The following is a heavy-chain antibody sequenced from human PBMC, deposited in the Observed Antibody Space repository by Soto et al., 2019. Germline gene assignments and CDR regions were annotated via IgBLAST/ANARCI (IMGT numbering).Heavy chain of an antibody. CDR3: ARVIGERDGYNLNY. CDR1: GGTFSSYA. D-gene: IGHD5-12*01. Sequence: GASVKVSCKASGGTFSSYAISWARQAPGQGLEWMGGIIPILGTANYAQKFQGRVTITADESTSTAYMELSSLRSEDTAVYYCARVIGERDGYNLNYWGQGTLVTVSS. J-gene: IGHJ4*02. V-gene: IGHV1-69*13. CDR2: IIPILGTA.